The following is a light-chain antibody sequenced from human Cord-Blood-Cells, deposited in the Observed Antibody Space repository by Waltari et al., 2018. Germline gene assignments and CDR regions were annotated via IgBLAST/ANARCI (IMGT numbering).Light chain of an antibody. CDR3: QQSYSTPIT. V-gene: IGKV1-39*01. CDR2: AAS. J-gene: IGKJ5*01. Sequence: DIQMPQSPSSLSASVGDRVTITCRASQSIRRYLNWYQQKPGKAPKLLIYAASSLQSGVPSRFSGSGSGTDFTLTISSLQPEDFATYYFQQSYSTPITFGQGTRLEIK. CDR1: QSIRRY.